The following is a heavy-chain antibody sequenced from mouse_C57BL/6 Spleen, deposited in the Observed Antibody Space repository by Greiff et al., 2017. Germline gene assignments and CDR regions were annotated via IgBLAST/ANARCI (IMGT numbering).Heavy chain of an antibody. CDR3: ARSTTVVGDYAMDY. D-gene: IGHD1-1*01. J-gene: IGHJ4*01. Sequence: VQLQQPGAELVMPGASVKLSCKASGYTFTSYWMHWVKQRPGQGLEWIGEIDPSDSYTNYNQKFKGQSTLTVDKSSSTAYMQLSSLTSEDSAVYYCARSTTVVGDYAMDYWGQGTSVTVSS. CDR2: IDPSDSYT. V-gene: IGHV1-69*01. CDR1: GYTFTSYW.